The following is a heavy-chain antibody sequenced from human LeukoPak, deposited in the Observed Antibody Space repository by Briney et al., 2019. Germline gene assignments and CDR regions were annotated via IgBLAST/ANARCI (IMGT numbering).Heavy chain of an antibody. D-gene: IGHD1-1*01. Sequence: GGSLRLSCVASGFSLSDHYMDWVRQAPGKGLEWVARSRIKADNYLTQYAASVNGRFIISRDDSKNSLYLQMNSLKTEDMAVYYCARGYRSFDMWGQGTVVTVSS. CDR3: ARGYRSFDM. CDR2: SRIKADNYLT. V-gene: IGHV3-72*01. CDR1: GFSLSDHY. J-gene: IGHJ3*02.